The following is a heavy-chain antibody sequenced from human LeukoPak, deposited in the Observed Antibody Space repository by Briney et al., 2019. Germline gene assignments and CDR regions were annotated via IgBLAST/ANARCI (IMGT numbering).Heavy chain of an antibody. D-gene: IGHD3-16*01. CDR2: INHSGST. Sequence: PSETLSLTCAVYGGSFSGYYWSWIRQPPGKGLEWIGEINHSGSTNYNPSLKSRVTISVDTSKNQFSLKLSSVTAADTAVYFCARHVDYESSFDYWGQGTLVTVSS. J-gene: IGHJ4*02. V-gene: IGHV4-34*01. CDR3: ARHVDYESSFDY. CDR1: GGSFSGYY.